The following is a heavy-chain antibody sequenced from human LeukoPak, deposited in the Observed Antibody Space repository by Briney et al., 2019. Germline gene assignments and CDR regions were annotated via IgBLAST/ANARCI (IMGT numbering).Heavy chain of an antibody. CDR2: ISSSGSTI. V-gene: IGHV3-11*01. CDR3: ARGPDSSGWYVANWFDP. D-gene: IGHD6-19*01. CDR1: GFTFSDNY. J-gene: IGHJ5*02. Sequence: PGGSLRLSCAASGFTFSDNYMSWIRQAPGKGLEWVSYISSSGSTIYYADSVKGRFTISRDNAKNSLYLQMNSLRAEDTAVYYCARGPDSSGWYVANWFDPWGQGTLVTVSS.